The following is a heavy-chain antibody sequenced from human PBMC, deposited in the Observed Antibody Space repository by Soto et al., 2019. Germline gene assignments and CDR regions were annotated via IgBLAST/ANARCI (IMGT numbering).Heavy chain of an antibody. J-gene: IGHJ4*02. CDR3: ASWYDFWSGYRSLRYFDY. Sequence: QLQLQESGPGLVKPSETLSLTCTVSGGSISSSSYYWGWIRQPPGKGLEWIGSIYYSGSTYYNPSLKSRVTISVDTSKNQFSLKLSSVTAADTAVYYCASWYDFWSGYRSLRYFDYWGQGTLVTVSS. CDR1: GGSISSSSYY. CDR2: IYYSGST. V-gene: IGHV4-39*01. D-gene: IGHD3-3*01.